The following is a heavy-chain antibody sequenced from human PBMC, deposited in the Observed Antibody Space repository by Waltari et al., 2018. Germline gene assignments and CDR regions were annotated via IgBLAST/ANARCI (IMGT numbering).Heavy chain of an antibody. V-gene: IGHV3-30*01. CDR2: ISYDGSNK. Sequence: QVQLVESGGGVVQPGRSLRLSCAASGFTFSSYAMHWVRQAPGKGLEWVAVISYDGSNKYYADSVKGRFTISRDNSKNTLYLQMNSLRAEDTAVYYCARDSSYLTTNQFDYWGQGTLVTVSS. CDR3: ARDSSYLTTNQFDY. CDR1: GFTFSSYA. D-gene: IGHD1-1*01. J-gene: IGHJ4*02.